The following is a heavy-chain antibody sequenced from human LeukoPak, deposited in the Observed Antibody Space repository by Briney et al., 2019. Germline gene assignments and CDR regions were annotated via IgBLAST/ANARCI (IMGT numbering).Heavy chain of an antibody. CDR3: ARRGNYIDH. CDR1: GGSFGFYS. J-gene: IGHJ4*02. Sequence: PSETLSLTCGVHGGSFGFYSWSWLRQSPGKGLEWIGEIIRTGTTTYNPSLASRVTVSIDTSNNQFSLTLTSVTAADTAVYYCARRGNYIDHWGQGALVTVSS. CDR2: IIRTGTT. V-gene: IGHV4-34*12.